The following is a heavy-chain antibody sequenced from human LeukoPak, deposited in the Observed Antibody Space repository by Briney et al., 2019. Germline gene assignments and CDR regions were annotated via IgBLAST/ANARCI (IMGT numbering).Heavy chain of an antibody. V-gene: IGHV3-48*04. CDR3: ARDRAGPDY. CDR2: ISSSGSTI. Sequence: GGSLRLSCAASGFTFNSYSMNWVRQAPGKGLEWVSYISSSGSTIYYADSVKGRFTISRDNAKNSLYLQMNSLRAEDTAVYYCARDRAGPDYWGQGTLVTVSS. D-gene: IGHD6-13*01. CDR1: GFTFNSYS. J-gene: IGHJ4*02.